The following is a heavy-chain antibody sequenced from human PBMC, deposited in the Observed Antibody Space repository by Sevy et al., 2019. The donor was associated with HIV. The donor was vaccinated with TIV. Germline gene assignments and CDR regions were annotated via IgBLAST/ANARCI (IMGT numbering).Heavy chain of an antibody. Sequence: GESLKISCAASGFTFSSYSMNWVRQAPGKGLEWVSSISSSSSYIYYADSVKGRFTISRDDAKNSLYLQMNSLRAEDTAVYYCAREWKEYSSGPFDYWGQGTLVTVSS. CDR1: GFTFSSYS. V-gene: IGHV3-21*01. CDR2: ISSSSSYI. J-gene: IGHJ4*02. D-gene: IGHD6-19*01. CDR3: AREWKEYSSGPFDY.